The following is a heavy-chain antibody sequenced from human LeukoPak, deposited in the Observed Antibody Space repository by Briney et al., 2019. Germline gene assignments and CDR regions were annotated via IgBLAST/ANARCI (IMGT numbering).Heavy chain of an antibody. D-gene: IGHD3-9*01. V-gene: IGHV1-8*01. CDR2: MNPHSGNT. CDR3: ARSPLPYFDWLGYYYYMDV. CDR1: GYTFTNYD. J-gene: IGHJ6*03. Sequence: ASVKVSCKASGYTFTNYDINWVRQATGQGLEWMGWMNPHSGNTGYAQKFQGRVTMTRNTSISTAYMELSSLRSEDTAVYYCARSPLPYFDWLGYYYYMDVWGKGTTVTISS.